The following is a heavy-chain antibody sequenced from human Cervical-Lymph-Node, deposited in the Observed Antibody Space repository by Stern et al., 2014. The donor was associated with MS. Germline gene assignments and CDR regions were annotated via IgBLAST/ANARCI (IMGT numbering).Heavy chain of an antibody. CDR1: GGSTSSYY. Sequence: VHLVESGPGLVKPSETLSLTCTVSGGSTSSYYWSWIRQPPRKGLEWIGYISSSGGTKYNPSLKSRVTISLDTSKNQFSLNLRSVTAADTAVYYCARGYTTSSGRPDYWGQGTLVTVSS. V-gene: IGHV4-59*08. D-gene: IGHD6-6*01. CDR3: ARGYTTSSGRPDY. J-gene: IGHJ4*02. CDR2: ISSSGGT.